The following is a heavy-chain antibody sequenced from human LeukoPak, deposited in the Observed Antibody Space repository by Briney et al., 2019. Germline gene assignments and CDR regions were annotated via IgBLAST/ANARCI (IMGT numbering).Heavy chain of an antibody. D-gene: IGHD2-2*01. CDR2: ISGSGGSA. Sequence: GGSLRLSCAASGFTFSSYAMSWVRQAPGKGLEWVSAISGSGGSAYYADSVKGRFTISRDNSKNMLYLQMNSLRAEDTAVYYCAKGPIVVVPAAIFLSWFDPWGQGTLVTVSS. J-gene: IGHJ5*02. CDR3: AKGPIVVVPAAIFLSWFDP. V-gene: IGHV3-23*01. CDR1: GFTFSSYA.